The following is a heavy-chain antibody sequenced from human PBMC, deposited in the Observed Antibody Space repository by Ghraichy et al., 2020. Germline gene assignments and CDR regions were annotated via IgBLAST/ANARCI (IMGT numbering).Heavy chain of an antibody. J-gene: IGHJ4*02. CDR2: ISGGSDNI. CDR1: GFIFNNYA. Sequence: GGSLRLSCAASGFIFNNYAMSWVRQAPGKGLEWVSAISGGSDNIYYGDSVKGRFIISRDNSKNTLFLQMSSLRAEDTAVYYCAKGFTYFDYWGQGNLVTVSS. D-gene: IGHD3-10*01. CDR3: AKGFTYFDY. V-gene: IGHV3-23*01.